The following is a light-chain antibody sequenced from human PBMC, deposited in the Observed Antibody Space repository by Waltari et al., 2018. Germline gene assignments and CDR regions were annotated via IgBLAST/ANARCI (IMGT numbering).Light chain of an antibody. J-gene: IGLJ2*01. CDR2: GQN. CDR3: DSRDSSGNHEV. V-gene: IGLV3-19*01. CDR1: SLRRYH. Sequence: SSELTQDPVVSVALGQTVRITCQGDSLRRYHASWYQQKPGQAPVLVIYGQNNRPSGIADRFSGSTSGNTASLTITGAQAEDEADCYCDSRDSSGNHEVFGGGTKLTVL.